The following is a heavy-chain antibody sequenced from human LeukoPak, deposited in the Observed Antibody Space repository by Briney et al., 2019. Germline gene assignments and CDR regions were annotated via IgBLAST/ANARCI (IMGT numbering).Heavy chain of an antibody. J-gene: IGHJ3*02. V-gene: IGHV4-61*02. Sequence: PSETLSLTCTVSGASVSNGRYYWSWIRQPAGKGLEWIGRISTSGNINYNPSLKSRVTISVDTSENQFSLKLNSVTAADTAVYYCARDRTTISIWGQGTMVTVSS. CDR1: GASVSNGRYY. CDR2: ISTSGNI. CDR3: ARDRTTISI. D-gene: IGHD3-3*01.